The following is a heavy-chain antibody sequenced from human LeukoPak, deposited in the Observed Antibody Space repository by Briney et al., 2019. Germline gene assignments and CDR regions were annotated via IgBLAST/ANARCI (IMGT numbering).Heavy chain of an antibody. CDR1: GFTFDDYA. CDR3: ATTSLWFGEFKYFQY. J-gene: IGHJ1*01. CDR2: ISWNSGDI. D-gene: IGHD3-10*01. Sequence: PGRSLRLSCAASGFTFDDYAMHWVRQAPGKGLEWVSGISWNSGDIGYADSVKGRFIISRDNAKNSLYLQMNSLRAEDTALYYCATTSLWFGEFKYFQYWGQGTLVIVSS. V-gene: IGHV3-9*01.